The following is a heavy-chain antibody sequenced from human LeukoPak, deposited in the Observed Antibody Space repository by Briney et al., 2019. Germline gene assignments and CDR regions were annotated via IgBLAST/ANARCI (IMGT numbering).Heavy chain of an antibody. D-gene: IGHD3-10*01. CDR2: ISSTSSYI. Sequence: GGSLRLSCAASGFTFSNYNFYWVRQAPGKGLEWVSSISSTSSYIYYADSVKGRFTISRDNAKNSLYLQMNSLRAEDTAVYYCAGALWSGPVYYGMDVWGQGTTVTVSS. CDR1: GFTFSNYN. V-gene: IGHV3-21*06. J-gene: IGHJ6*02. CDR3: AGALWSGPVYYGMDV.